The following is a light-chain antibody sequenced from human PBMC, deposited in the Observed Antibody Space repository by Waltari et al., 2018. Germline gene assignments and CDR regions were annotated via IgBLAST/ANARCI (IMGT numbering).Light chain of an antibody. CDR3: QQYYTTPWT. J-gene: IGKJ1*01. V-gene: IGKV4-1*01. Sequence: DIVMTQSPGSLAVSLGERATINCKSSQNVLYSSNNKNYIAWYQQKSGQPPKLLIYWTSTRESGVPDRFSGSGSGTDVALTISSLQAEDVAVYYCQQYYTTPWTFGQGTKVEIK. CDR2: WTS. CDR1: QNVLYSSNNKNY.